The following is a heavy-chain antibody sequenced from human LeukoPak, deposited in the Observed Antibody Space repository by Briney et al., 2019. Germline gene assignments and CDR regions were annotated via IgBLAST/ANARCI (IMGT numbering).Heavy chain of an antibody. J-gene: IGHJ4*02. CDR3: ARDGIAVAGTPDY. CDR2: INPNSGGT. V-gene: IGHV1-2*02. D-gene: IGHD6-19*01. Sequence: ASVKVSCKASGYTFTGYYMHWVRQAPGQGLEWMGWINPNSGGTNYAQKFQGRVTMTRDTSISTAYMELSRLRSDDTAVYYCARDGIAVAGTPDYWGQGTLVTVSS. CDR1: GYTFTGYY.